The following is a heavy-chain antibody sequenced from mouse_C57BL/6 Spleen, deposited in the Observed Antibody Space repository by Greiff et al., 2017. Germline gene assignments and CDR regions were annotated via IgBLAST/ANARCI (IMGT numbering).Heavy chain of an antibody. CDR2: IYPGSGST. CDR3: AIHYDYDGGCAY. Sequence: QVQLQQPGAELVKPGASVKMSCKASGYTFTSYWITWVKQRPGQGLEWIGDIYPGSGSTNYNEKFKSKATLTVDTSSSTAYMQLSSLTSEDSAVXYCAIHYDYDGGCAYWGQGTLVTVSA. J-gene: IGHJ3*01. CDR1: GYTFTSYW. D-gene: IGHD2-4*01. V-gene: IGHV1-55*01.